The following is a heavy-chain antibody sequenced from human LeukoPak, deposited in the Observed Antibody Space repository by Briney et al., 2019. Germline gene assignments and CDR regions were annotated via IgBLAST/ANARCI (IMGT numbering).Heavy chain of an antibody. V-gene: IGHV3-23*01. CDR1: GFTFSSYA. J-gene: IGHJ4*02. CDR2: ISVSGSST. Sequence: PGGSLRLSCAASGFTFSSYAMSWVRQAPGKGLEWVSAISVSGSSTYYADSVKGRFTISRDNSENTLYLQITSLRAEDTALYYCAKAGSGLYYFDYWGQGTLVTVSS. D-gene: IGHD6-19*01. CDR3: AKAGSGLYYFDY.